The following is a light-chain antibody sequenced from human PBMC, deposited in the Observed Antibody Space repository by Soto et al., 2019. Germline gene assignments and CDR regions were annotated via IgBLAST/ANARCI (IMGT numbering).Light chain of an antibody. CDR3: QQYGSSSWT. V-gene: IGKV3-20*01. CDR2: GVS. J-gene: IGKJ1*01. Sequence: EIVMTQSPATLSVSPGERATLSCRASQSVSSNLAWYQQKPGQAPRLLIYGVSSRASGIPDRFFGSGSGTDFTLTINRLEPEDFAVYYCQQYGSSSWTFGQGTKVDIK. CDR1: QSVSSN.